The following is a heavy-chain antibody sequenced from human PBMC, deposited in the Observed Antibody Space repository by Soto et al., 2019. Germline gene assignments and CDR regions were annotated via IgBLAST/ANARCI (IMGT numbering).Heavy chain of an antibody. D-gene: IGHD1-7*01. V-gene: IGHV4-34*01. CDR1: GGSFSGYY. J-gene: IGHJ4*02. Sequence: QVQLQQWGAGLLKPSETLSLTCAVSGGSFSGYYWSWIRQPPGKGLEWIGEMNDSGSTKYNAPLESRVAISVDTSKGHFSLTLTSVTAADTAVYYCGSPRWNYIYWGQGTLVAVSS. CDR3: GSPRWNYIY. CDR2: MNDSGST.